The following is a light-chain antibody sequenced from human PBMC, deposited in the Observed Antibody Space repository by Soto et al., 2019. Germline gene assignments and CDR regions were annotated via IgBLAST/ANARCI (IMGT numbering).Light chain of an antibody. J-gene: IGKJ4*01. Sequence: DIQMTQSPSSLSASAGDRITITCRASQDISIYLAWYRQRPGEVPKLLIYGASTLQSGVPSRFSGSRSGTEFTLTISRLQPEDVATYYCQKYNRAPLTFGGGTKVEIK. V-gene: IGKV1-27*01. CDR1: QDISIY. CDR2: GAS. CDR3: QKYNRAPLT.